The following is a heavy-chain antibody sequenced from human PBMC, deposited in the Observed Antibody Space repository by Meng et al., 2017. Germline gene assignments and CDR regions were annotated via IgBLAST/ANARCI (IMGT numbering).Heavy chain of an antibody. CDR2: INAGNGNT. CDR1: GYTFTSYA. Sequence: ASAKVSCKASGYTFTSYAMHWVRQAPGQRLEWMGWINAGNGNTKYSQKFQGRVTITRDTSASTAYMELSSLRSEDTAVYYCAKDMGRITMVRGPLDYWGQGTLVTVSS. V-gene: IGHV1-3*01. D-gene: IGHD3-10*01. CDR3: AKDMGRITMVRGPLDY. J-gene: IGHJ4*01.